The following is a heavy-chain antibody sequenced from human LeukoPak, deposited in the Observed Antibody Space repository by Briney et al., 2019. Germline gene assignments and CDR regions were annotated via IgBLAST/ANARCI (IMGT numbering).Heavy chain of an antibody. CDR2: ISWNSGSI. J-gene: IGHJ4*02. Sequence: GRSLRLSCAASGFTFDDYAMHWVWQAPGKGLEWVSGISWNSGSIGYADSVKGRFTISRDNAKNSLYLQMNSLRAEDTALYYCAKDRSDILTGYYFNWGQGTLVTVSS. CDR1: GFTFDDYA. V-gene: IGHV3-9*01. D-gene: IGHD3-9*01. CDR3: AKDRSDILTGYYFN.